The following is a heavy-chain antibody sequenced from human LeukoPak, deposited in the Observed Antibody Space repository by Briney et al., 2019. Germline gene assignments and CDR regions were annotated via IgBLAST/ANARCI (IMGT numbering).Heavy chain of an antibody. D-gene: IGHD2-21*01. CDR2: IIPIFGTA. CDR1: GGTFSSYA. Sequence: ASVKVSCKASGGTFSSYAISWVRQAPGQGLEWMGGIIPIFGTANYAQKFQGRGTITADDSTSTAYMELSSLSSEDTAVYYCASAIVMGGSVPASWFDPWGQGTLVTVSS. CDR3: ASAIVMGGSVPASWFDP. V-gene: IGHV1-69*13. J-gene: IGHJ5*02.